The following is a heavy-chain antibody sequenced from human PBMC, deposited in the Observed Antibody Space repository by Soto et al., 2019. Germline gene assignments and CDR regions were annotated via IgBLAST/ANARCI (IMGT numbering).Heavy chain of an antibody. V-gene: IGHV3-11*01. CDR3: AKPYYTVTSLNPHDY. Sequence: GGSLRLSCAASGFTFSDYYMSWIRQAPGKGLEWVSYISSSGSTTYYADSVKGRFTISRDNSKNTLYLQMNSLRAEDTAVYYCAKPYYTVTSLNPHDYWGQGTLVTVSS. D-gene: IGHD4-17*01. J-gene: IGHJ4*02. CDR2: ISSSGSTT. CDR1: GFTFSDYY.